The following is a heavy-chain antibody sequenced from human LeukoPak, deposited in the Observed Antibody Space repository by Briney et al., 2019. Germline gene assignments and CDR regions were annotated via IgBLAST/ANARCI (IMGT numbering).Heavy chain of an antibody. V-gene: IGHV1-69*04. D-gene: IGHD3-10*01. J-gene: IGHJ4*02. CDR1: GGTFSSYA. CDR3: ARGTRFGEFSPFGY. Sequence: GASVKVSRRASGGTFSSYAISWVRQAPGQGLEWMGRIIPILGIANYAQKFQGRVTITADKSASTAYMELSSLRSEDTAVYYCARGTRFGEFSPFGYWGQGTLVTVSS. CDR2: IIPILGIA.